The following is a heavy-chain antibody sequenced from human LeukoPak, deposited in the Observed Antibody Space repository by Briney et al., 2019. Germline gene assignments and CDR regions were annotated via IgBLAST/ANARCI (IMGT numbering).Heavy chain of an antibody. CDR2: IDTRGSAM. V-gene: IGHV3-11*04. CDR3: ARARKGYYFDY. Sequence: GGSLRLSCAASGFIFSDNYMIWIRQAPGKGLEWVSYIDTRGSAMYYAVPVKGRFTISRDNARNSLYLQMNSLRAEDTAVYYCARARKGYYFDYWGQGTLVTVSS. D-gene: IGHD1-14*01. CDR1: GFIFSDNY. J-gene: IGHJ4*02.